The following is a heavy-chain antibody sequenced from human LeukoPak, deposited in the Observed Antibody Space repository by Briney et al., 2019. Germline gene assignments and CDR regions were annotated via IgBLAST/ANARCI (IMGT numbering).Heavy chain of an antibody. CDR3: AREGYDSSGNWFDP. Sequence: SETLSLTCTVSGGSISSGDYYWSWIRQPPGKGLEWIGYIYYSGNTYYNPSLKSRVTMSVDTSKNQFSLKLSSVTAADTAVYYCAREGYDSSGNWFDPWGQGTLVTVS. D-gene: IGHD3-22*01. J-gene: IGHJ5*02. CDR2: IYYSGNT. CDR1: GGSISSGDYY. V-gene: IGHV4-30-4*01.